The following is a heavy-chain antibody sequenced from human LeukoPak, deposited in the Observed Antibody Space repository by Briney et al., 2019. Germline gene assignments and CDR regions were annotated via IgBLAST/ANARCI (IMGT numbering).Heavy chain of an antibody. J-gene: IGHJ6*02. D-gene: IGHD4-11*01. CDR3: ARVQTLNYYYGMDV. V-gene: IGHV4-4*07. Sequence: SETLSLTCTVSGGSISSYYWSWIRQPAGKGLEWIGRIYTSGSTNYNPSLKSRVTMSVDTSKNQFSLKLSSVAAADTAVYYCARVQTLNYYYGMDVWGQGTTVTVSS. CDR1: GGSISSYY. CDR2: IYTSGST.